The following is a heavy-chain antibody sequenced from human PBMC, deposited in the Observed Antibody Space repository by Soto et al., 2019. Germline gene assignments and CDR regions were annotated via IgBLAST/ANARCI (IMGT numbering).Heavy chain of an antibody. CDR1: GFTFSSYG. V-gene: IGHV3-30*03. D-gene: IGHD1-26*01. Sequence: PEGSLRLSCAASGFTFSSYGMHWVRQAPGKGLEWVAVISYDGSNKYYADSVKGRFTISRDNSKNTLYLQMNSLRAEDTAVYYCATEDWDRWGQGTLVTVSS. CDR2: ISYDGSNK. J-gene: IGHJ4*02. CDR3: ATEDWDR.